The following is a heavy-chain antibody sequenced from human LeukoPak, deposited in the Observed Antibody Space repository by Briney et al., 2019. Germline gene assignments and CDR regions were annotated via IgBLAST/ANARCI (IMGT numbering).Heavy chain of an antibody. CDR3: ARGGIAVAGIRLYYYYMDV. CDR1: GYTFNSYG. J-gene: IGHJ6*03. Sequence: ASVKVSCKASGYTFNSYGISWVRQAPGQGLEWMGWISAYNGHTNYAQKFQGRVTMTTDTSTSTAYMDLRSLRPDDTAVYYCARGGIAVAGIRLYYYYMDVWGKGTTVTISS. CDR2: ISAYNGHT. V-gene: IGHV1-18*01. D-gene: IGHD6-19*01.